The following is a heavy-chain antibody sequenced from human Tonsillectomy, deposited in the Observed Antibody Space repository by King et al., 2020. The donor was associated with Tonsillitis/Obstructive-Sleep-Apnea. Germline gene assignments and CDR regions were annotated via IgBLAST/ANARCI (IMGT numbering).Heavy chain of an antibody. Sequence: VQLPQWGAGLLKPSETLSLTCAVYGGSFSGYYWSWIRQPPGKGLEWIGEINHSGSTNYNPSLKSRVTISVDTSKNQFSLKLSSVTAADPAVYYCARGRSPTGVYWGQGTLVTVSS. CDR2: INHSGST. CDR3: ARGRSPTGVY. D-gene: IGHD4-23*01. V-gene: IGHV4-34*01. CDR1: GGSFSGYY. J-gene: IGHJ4*02.